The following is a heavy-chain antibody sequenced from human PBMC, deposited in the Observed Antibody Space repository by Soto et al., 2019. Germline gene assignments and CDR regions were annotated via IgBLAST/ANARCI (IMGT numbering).Heavy chain of an antibody. CDR2: ISRDGTNK. V-gene: IGHV3-30-3*01. J-gene: IGHJ4*02. D-gene: IGHD3-10*01. CDR3: ARSRNGGVADSFDY. Sequence: QVHLVASGEGVIQEGRSLTLSCEASGFTFRRHAIHWVRQAPGQGLEWVAVISRDGTNKYYEDSVKGRFTISRDNSKNTLSLQMNSLRREDTAVYYCARSRNGGVADSFDYWGQGTLVTVSS. CDR1: GFTFRRHA.